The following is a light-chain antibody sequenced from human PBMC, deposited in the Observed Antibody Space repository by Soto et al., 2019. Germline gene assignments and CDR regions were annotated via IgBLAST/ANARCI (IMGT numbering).Light chain of an antibody. J-gene: IGKJ1*01. CDR2: AAS. Sequence: NQLTQSTSSLSASLGDRVTLTFRASQGIGSYLAWYQQKPGEAPKLLIFAASTLQSGDPSRFSGSGSGTDFTLTISSLQAEDFATYSCQQSYNSPQTFGQGTKVDI. CDR1: QGIGSY. CDR3: QQSYNSPQT. V-gene: IGKV1-9*01.